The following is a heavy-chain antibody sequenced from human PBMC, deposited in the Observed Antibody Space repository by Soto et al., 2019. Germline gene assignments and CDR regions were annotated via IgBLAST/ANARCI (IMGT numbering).Heavy chain of an antibody. CDR1: EGFDIGYR. CDR3: ARHGSGSYYNNWFDP. CDR2: INHSGST. Sequence: LSVSCAVGEGFDIGYRRSCNSQTPGKGLEWIGEINHSGSTYYNPSLKSRVTISVDTSKNQFSLKLSSVTAADTAVYYCARHGSGSYYNNWFDPWGQGTLVTVSS. J-gene: IGHJ5*02. V-gene: IGHV4-34*01. D-gene: IGHD3-10*01.